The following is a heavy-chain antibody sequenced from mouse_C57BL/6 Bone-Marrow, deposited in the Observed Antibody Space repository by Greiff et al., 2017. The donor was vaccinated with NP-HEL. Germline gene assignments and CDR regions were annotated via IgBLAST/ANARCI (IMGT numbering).Heavy chain of an antibody. J-gene: IGHJ2*01. CDR2: ISSGSSTI. CDR1: GFTFSDYG. V-gene: IGHV5-17*01. CDR3: SLGRGNYFDY. D-gene: IGHD4-1*01. Sequence: DVQLQESGGGLVKPGGSLKLSCAASGFTFSDYGMHWVRQAPEKGLEWVAYISSGSSTIYYADTVKGRFTISRDNAKNTLFLQMTSLRSEDTAMYYCSLGRGNYFDYWGQGTTLTVSS.